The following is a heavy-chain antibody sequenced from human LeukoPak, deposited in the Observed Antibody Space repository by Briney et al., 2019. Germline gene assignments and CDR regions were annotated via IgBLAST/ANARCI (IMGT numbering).Heavy chain of an antibody. D-gene: IGHD3-3*01. CDR1: GFTFSNYG. V-gene: IGHV3-21*01. J-gene: IGHJ4*02. CDR3: AREGITIFGVPLRYFDY. CDR2: ISSSSSYT. Sequence: PGGSLRLSCAASGFTFSNYGMSWVRQAPGKGLEWVSSISSSSSYTYYADSVKGRFTISRDNAKNSLYLQMNSLRAEDTAVYYCAREGITIFGVPLRYFDYWGQGTLVTVSS.